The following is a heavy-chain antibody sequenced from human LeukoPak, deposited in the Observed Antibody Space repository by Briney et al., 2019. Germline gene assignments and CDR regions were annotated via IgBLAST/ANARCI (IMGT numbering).Heavy chain of an antibody. Sequence: SETLSLTCAVSGGSISSGGYSWSWIRQPPGKGLEWIGYIYHSGSTYYNPSLKSRVTISVDRSKNQFSLKLSSVTAADTAVYYCARVPDDGDYGGWYFDLWGRGTLVTVSS. CDR2: IYHSGST. J-gene: IGHJ2*01. CDR1: GGSISSGGYS. CDR3: ARVPDDGDYGGWYFDL. V-gene: IGHV4-30-2*01. D-gene: IGHD4-17*01.